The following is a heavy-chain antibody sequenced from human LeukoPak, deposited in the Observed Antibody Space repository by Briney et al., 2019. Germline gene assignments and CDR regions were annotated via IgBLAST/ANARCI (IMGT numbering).Heavy chain of an antibody. V-gene: IGHV3-7*01. Sequence: GGSLRLSCAASGFTFSSYWMSWVRQASGKGLEWVANIKQLGSEKYYVDSVKGRFTISRDNPNNPLFLQTNTRRAEDTAVYYCARVWGPKPDMPAINYHFHHYMDVWGKGTTVTVSS. CDR1: GFTFSSYW. CDR2: IKQLGSEK. J-gene: IGHJ6*03. D-gene: IGHD5-24*01. CDR3: ARVWGPKPDMPAINYHFHHYMDV.